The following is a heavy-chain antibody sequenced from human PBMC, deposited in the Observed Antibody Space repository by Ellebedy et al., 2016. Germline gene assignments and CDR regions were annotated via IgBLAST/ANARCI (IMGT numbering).Heavy chain of an antibody. V-gene: IGHV3-23*01. CDR3: AKNLGASKSYEY. CDR1: GFTFIASA. D-gene: IGHD4/OR15-4a*01. Sequence: GESLKISCAASGFTFIASAMTWVRQAPGKGLEWLSAISPRGDDIYYAESVRGRFTISRDNSRNTLFLVMNSLRAEDTAVYYCAKNLGASKSYEYWGQGTLVTVSP. CDR2: ISPRGDDI. J-gene: IGHJ4*02.